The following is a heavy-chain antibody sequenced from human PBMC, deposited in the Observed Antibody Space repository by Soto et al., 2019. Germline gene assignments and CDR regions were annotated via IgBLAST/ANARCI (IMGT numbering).Heavy chain of an antibody. CDR2: INTGDVNA. CDR3: ARSYKLYYFDSSGYLDY. CDR1: GYTWKDYA. J-gene: IGHJ4*02. Sequence: ASVKGSCKTSGYTWKDYAMNWVRQVPGQRLEWMGWINTGDVNAKYSEKFQGRASITKDTAASTVYLHLSSLTSDDTAVYYCARSYKLYYFDSSGYLDYWGQGTRVTVSS. D-gene: IGHD3-22*01. V-gene: IGHV1-3*04.